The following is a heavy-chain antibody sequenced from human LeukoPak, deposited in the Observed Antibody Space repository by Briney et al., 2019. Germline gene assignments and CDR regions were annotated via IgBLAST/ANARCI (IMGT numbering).Heavy chain of an antibody. CDR3: ARQERGYYDSSGYIFDY. J-gene: IGHJ4*02. V-gene: IGHV5-51*01. D-gene: IGHD3-22*01. CDR2: IYPGDSDT. Sequence: PGASLKISCKGSGYSFTSYWIGWVRQMPGKGLEWMGIIYPGDSDTRYSPSFQGQVTISADKSISTAYLQWSSLKASDTAMYYCARQERGYYDSSGYIFDYWGQGTLVTVSS. CDR1: GYSFTSYW.